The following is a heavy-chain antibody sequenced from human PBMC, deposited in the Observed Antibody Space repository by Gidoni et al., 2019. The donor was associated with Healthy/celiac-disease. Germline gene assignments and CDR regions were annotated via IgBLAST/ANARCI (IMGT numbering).Heavy chain of an antibody. J-gene: IGHJ4*02. CDR1: AFPFSNAC. D-gene: IGHD3-10*01. CDR2: IKSKTDGGTT. CDR3: TTEWFGELLLLDY. V-gene: IGHV3-15*01. Sequence: EVQLVESGGGVVKPGGSLSLSCEASAFPFSNACIGCARPPPHAWGGWVRQAPGKGLEWVGRIKSKTDGGTTDYAAPVKGRFTISRDDSKNTLYLQMNSLKTEDTAVYYCTTEWFGELLLLDYWGQGTLVTVSS.